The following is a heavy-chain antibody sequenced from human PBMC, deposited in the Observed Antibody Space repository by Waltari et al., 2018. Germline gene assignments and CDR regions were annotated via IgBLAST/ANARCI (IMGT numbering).Heavy chain of an antibody. CDR2: IYYSGST. V-gene: IGHV4-39*01. D-gene: IGHD3-10*01. CDR1: GGSISSSSYY. CDR3: ARHLGGETYYYGSGSYYPYYYYGMDV. J-gene: IGHJ6*02. Sequence: ESDPGLVKPSETLSLTCTVSGGSISSSSYYWGWIRQPPGKGLEWIGSIYYSGSTYYNPSLKSRVTISVDTSKNQFSLKLSSVTAADTAVYYCARHLGGETYYYGSGSYYPYYYYGMDVWGQGTTVTVSS.